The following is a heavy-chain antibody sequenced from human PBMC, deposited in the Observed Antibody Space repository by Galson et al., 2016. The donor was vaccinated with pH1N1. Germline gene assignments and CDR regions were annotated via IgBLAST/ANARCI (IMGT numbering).Heavy chain of an antibody. CDR1: GFTFRSYA. D-gene: IGHD6-19*01. V-gene: IGHV3-23*01. CDR3: AKDKRSGWSVVAGFMDH. CDR2: ISGRGTT. Sequence: SLRLSCAASGFTFRSYAMNWVRQAPGKAPEWVSVISGRGTTHYADSVRGRFTISTDNSNNSVYLQMNSLGAEDTGVYYCAKDKRSGWSVVAGFMDHWGQGTLVTVSS. J-gene: IGHJ4*02.